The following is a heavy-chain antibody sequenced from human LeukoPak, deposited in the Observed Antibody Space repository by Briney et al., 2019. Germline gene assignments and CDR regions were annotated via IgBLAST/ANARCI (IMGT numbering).Heavy chain of an antibody. CDR2: IKEDGSEK. J-gene: IGHJ5*02. CDR3: ARDRISAISRGWFDP. V-gene: IGHV3-7*01. Sequence: GGSLRLSCAASGFTFSSYWMSWVRQAPGKGLEWVANIKEDGSEKYYVDSVKGRFTISRDNAKNSLYLQMNSLRAEDTAVYYCARDRISAISRGWFDPWGQGTLVTVSS. CDR1: GFTFSSYW. D-gene: IGHD2-21*01.